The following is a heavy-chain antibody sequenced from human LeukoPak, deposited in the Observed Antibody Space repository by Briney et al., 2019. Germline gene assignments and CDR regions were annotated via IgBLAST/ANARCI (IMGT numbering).Heavy chain of an antibody. D-gene: IGHD7-27*01. V-gene: IGHV4-30-4*08. CDR2: IYYSGST. CDR1: GGSISSGDYY. CDR3: ARVTGEENWFDP. Sequence: SETVSLTCTVSGGSISSGDYYWSWIRQPPGKGLEWIGYIYYSGSTYYNPSLKSRVTISVDTSKNQFSLKLSSVTAADTAVYYCARVTGEENWFDPWGQGTLVTVSS. J-gene: IGHJ5*02.